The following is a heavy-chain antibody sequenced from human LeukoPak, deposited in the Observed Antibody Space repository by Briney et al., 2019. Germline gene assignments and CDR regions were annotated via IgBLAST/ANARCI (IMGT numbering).Heavy chain of an antibody. CDR2: ISSSGGST. CDR3: ARFSGTYYGYFDY. CDR1: GFTFSDYY. Sequence: GGPLRLSCAASGFTFSDYYMSWIRQAPGKGLEWVPCISSSGGSTYYADSVKGRFTISRDNAKNSLYLQMNSLRAEDTAVYYCARFSGTYYGYFDYWGQGTLVTVSS. V-gene: IGHV3-11*04. J-gene: IGHJ4*02. D-gene: IGHD1-26*01.